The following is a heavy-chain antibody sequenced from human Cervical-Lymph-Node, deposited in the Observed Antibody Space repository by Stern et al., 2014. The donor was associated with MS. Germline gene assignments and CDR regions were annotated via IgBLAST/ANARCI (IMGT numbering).Heavy chain of an antibody. J-gene: IGHJ5*02. CDR2: IYSRGST. CDR3: ASANCSSTSCPNWFDP. Sequence: LQLQESCPGLVKPSQTLSLTCTVSGGSISSGDYYWSWIRQLPGKGLEWIGYIYSRGSTYVNPSLKSRVTIAVGPSKNQFSLKLSSVTAADTAVYYCASANCSSTSCPNWFDPWGQGTLVTVSS. D-gene: IGHD2-2*01. V-gene: IGHV4-30-4*01. CDR1: GGSISSGDYY.